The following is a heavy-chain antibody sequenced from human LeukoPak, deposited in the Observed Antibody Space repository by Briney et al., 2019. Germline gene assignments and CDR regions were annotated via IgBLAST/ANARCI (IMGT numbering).Heavy chain of an antibody. V-gene: IGHV6-1*01. D-gene: IGHD6-13*01. CDR2: TYYRSKWYN. CDR3: ARDSRIEIAAASNWFDP. J-gene: IGHJ5*02. CDR1: GDSVSSNSAA. Sequence: SQTLSLTCAISGDSVSSNSAAWNWIRQSPSRGLEWLGRTYYRSKWYNDCAVSVKSRITINPDTSKNQFSLQLNSVTPEDTAVYYCARDSRIEIAAASNWFDPWGQGTLVTVSS.